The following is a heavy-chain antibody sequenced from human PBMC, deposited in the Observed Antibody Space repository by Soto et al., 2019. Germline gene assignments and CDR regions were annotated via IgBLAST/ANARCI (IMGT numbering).Heavy chain of an antibody. D-gene: IGHD3-10*01. Sequence: PSETLSLTCTVSGGSISSSSYYWGWIRQPPGKGLEWIGSIYYSGSTYYNPSLKSRVTISVDTSKNQFSLKLSSVTAADTAVYYCARHLFYYYGSGSLSVFDYWGQGTLVTVSS. CDR3: ARHLFYYYGSGSLSVFDY. CDR2: IYYSGST. CDR1: GGSISSSSYY. V-gene: IGHV4-39*01. J-gene: IGHJ4*02.